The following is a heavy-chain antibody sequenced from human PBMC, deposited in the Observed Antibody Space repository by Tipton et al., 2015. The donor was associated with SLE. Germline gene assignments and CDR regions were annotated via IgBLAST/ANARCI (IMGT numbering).Heavy chain of an antibody. CDR3: AKDSPPVEYSSLYYFDY. J-gene: IGHJ4*02. V-gene: IGHV3-30*02. Sequence: SLRLSCAASGFTFSSYGMHWVRQAPGKGLEWVAFIRYDGSNKNYADSVKGRFTISRDNSKNTLYLQMNSLRAEDTAVYYCAKDSPPVEYSSLYYFDYWGQGILVPVSS. CDR2: IRYDGSNK. D-gene: IGHD6-6*01. CDR1: GFTFSSYG.